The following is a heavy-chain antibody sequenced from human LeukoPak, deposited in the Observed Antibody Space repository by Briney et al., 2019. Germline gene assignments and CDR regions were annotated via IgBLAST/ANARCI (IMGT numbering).Heavy chain of an antibody. Sequence: GGSLRLSCAASGFTVSSNYMSWVRQAPGKGLEWVSVIYSGGSTYYADSVKGRFTISRENAKNSLYLRMNSLRAGDTAVYYCARAGVLTGDAFDIWGQGTMVTVSS. D-gene: IGHD3-9*01. CDR1: GFTVSSNY. J-gene: IGHJ3*02. CDR2: IYSGGST. V-gene: IGHV3-66*01. CDR3: ARAGVLTGDAFDI.